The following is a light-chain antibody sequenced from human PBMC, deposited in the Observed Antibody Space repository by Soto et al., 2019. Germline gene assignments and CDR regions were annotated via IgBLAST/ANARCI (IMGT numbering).Light chain of an antibody. CDR2: DVA. CDR3: SSYTRSSTLV. Sequence: QSALTQPASVSGSPGQSITISCTGTSSDVGAYNYVSWYQKHPGKAPKLMIYDVASRPSGVASRFSGSKSDNTASLTIAGLHTYDEADYYCSSYTRSSTLVFGGGTKLTVL. CDR1: SSDVGAYNY. V-gene: IGLV2-14*03. J-gene: IGLJ3*02.